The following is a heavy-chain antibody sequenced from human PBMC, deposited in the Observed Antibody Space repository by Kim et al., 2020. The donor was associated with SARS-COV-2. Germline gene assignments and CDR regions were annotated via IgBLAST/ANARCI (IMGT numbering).Heavy chain of an antibody. CDR1: GLTLISHD. Sequence: GGSLRLSCAATGLTLISHDMHWVRQAPGKGLECVAFITRSTGRIFYADSVKGRFTISRDNAKNSLYLQMDSLRDEDTAVYYCARVLAYCGGACPWGQGTLVTVSS. CDR2: ITRSTGRI. V-gene: IGHV3-48*02. CDR3: ARVLAYCGGACP. D-gene: IGHD2-21*02. J-gene: IGHJ5*02.